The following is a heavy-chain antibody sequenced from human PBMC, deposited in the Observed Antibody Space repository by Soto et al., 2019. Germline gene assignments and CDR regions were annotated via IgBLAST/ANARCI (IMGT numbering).Heavy chain of an antibody. D-gene: IGHD6-13*01. CDR1: GYSFTSYW. CDR3: ARLGIAAAGKHPKNNWFDP. CDR2: IYPGDSDT. V-gene: IGHV5-51*01. Sequence: GESLKISCKGSGYSFTSYWIGWVRQMPGKGLEWMGIIYPGDSDTRYSPSFQGQVTISADKSISTAYLQWSSLKASDTAMYYCARLGIAAAGKHPKNNWFDPWGQGTLVTVSS. J-gene: IGHJ5*02.